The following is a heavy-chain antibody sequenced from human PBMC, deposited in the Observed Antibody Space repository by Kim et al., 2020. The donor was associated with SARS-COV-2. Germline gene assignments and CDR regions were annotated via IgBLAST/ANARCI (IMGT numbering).Heavy chain of an antibody. V-gene: IGHV3-23*01. CDR2: ISGSGGST. CDR3: AKDRVGKIWFGELYWGMFDY. D-gene: IGHD3-10*01. Sequence: GGSLRLSCAASGFTFSSYAMSWVRQAPGKGLEWVSAISGSGGSTYYADSVKGRFTISRDNSKNTLYLQMNSLRAEDTAVYYCAKDRVGKIWFGELYWGMFDYWGQGTLVTVSS. J-gene: IGHJ4*02. CDR1: GFTFSSYA.